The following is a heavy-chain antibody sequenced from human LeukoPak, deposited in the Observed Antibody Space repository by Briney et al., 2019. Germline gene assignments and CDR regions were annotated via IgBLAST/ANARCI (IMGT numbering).Heavy chain of an antibody. J-gene: IGHJ4*02. V-gene: IGHV3-23*01. CDR3: AKSGSIAVTGYFDY. CDR2: FSAGGGST. Sequence: GGSLRLSCAASGFTFSTYAMTWVRQAPGKGLEWVSGFSAGGGSTFYADSVKGRSTISRDNSKNTLYLQMNSLRAEDTAVYYCAKSGSIAVTGYFDYWGQGALVTVSS. D-gene: IGHD6-19*01. CDR1: GFTFSTYA.